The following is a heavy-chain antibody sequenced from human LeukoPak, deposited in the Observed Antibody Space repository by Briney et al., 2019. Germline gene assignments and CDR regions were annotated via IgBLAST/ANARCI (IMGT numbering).Heavy chain of an antibody. J-gene: IGHJ6*03. CDR2: IIPIFGTA. CDR1: GYSFSSYA. CDR3: AKQGAARQDYYMDV. V-gene: IGHV1-69*06. D-gene: IGHD5-18*01. Sequence: GSSVKVSCKASGYSFSSYAITWVRQAPGQGLEWLGRIIPIFGTANYPQKFQGRVTITADILSSTAYIEMTNLTSDDTAVYFCAKQGAARQDYYMDVWGNGTTVSVS.